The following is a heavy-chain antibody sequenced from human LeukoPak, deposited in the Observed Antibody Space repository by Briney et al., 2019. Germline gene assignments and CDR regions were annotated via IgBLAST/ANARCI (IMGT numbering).Heavy chain of an antibody. D-gene: IGHD4-17*01. Sequence: SETLSLTCTVSGGSISSSRYYWDWIRQPPGKGLEWIGSIYFSGRTYYNPSLKSRVTISVDTSKSQFSLRLSSVTAADTAVYYCARESHYDYANNMAAFDIWGQGTMVTVSS. CDR3: ARESHYDYANNMAAFDI. CDR2: IYFSGRT. V-gene: IGHV4-39*07. J-gene: IGHJ3*02. CDR1: GGSISSSRYY.